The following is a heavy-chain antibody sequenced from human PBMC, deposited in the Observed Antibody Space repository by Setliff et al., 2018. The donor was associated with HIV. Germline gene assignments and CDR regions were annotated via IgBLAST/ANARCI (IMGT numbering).Heavy chain of an antibody. V-gene: IGHV3-7*01. Sequence: GGSLRLSCEGFGFTASSYWMGWVRQAPGKGLEWVANIRQDGSNQNYADSVKGRLTISRDNSNNTLYLQMNSLTPEDTAVYHCARYSSSWHTFDYWGQGTLVTISS. J-gene: IGHJ4*02. CDR2: IRQDGSNQ. CDR1: GFTASSYW. CDR3: ARYSSSWHTFDY. D-gene: IGHD6-13*01.